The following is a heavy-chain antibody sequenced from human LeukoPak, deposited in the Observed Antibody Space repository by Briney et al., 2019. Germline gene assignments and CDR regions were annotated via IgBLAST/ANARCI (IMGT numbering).Heavy chain of an antibody. V-gene: IGHV1-2*02. CDR1: GCTFTGSS. J-gene: IGHJ5*02. Sequence: ASVKVSCKASGCTFTGSSMHWVRQAPGQGLEWMGWINPNSGGTNYAQKFQGRVTMTRDTSISTAYMELSRLRSDDTAVYYCARCTVGATSWFDPWGQGTLVTVSS. CDR3: ARCTVGATSWFDP. D-gene: IGHD1-26*01. CDR2: INPNSGGT.